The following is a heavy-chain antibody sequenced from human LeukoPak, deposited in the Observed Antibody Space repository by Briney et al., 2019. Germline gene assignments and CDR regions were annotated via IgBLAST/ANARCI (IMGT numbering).Heavy chain of an antibody. V-gene: IGHV1-2*02. J-gene: IGHJ6*03. D-gene: IGHD5-18*01. CDR3: ARDAELWVGSWLSDGLGYYYYYMDV. CDR2: INPNSGTT. CDR1: GYTFTGYY. Sequence: HEASVKVSCKASGYTFTGYYMHWVRQAPGQGLEWMGCINPNSGTTNYVQKFQGRVTMTRDTSISTAYMELSRLRSDDTAVYYCARDAELWVGSWLSDGLGYYYYYMDVWGKGTTVTVSS.